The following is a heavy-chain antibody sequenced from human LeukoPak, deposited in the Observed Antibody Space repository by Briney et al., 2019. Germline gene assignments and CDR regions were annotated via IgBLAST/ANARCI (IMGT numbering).Heavy chain of an antibody. D-gene: IGHD1-1*01. CDR3: ARALTTLTYEGY. J-gene: IGHJ4*02. Sequence: GGSLRLSCAASGFTFSSYTMHWIRQAPGKGLEWVSSISGSNSYIFYADSVKGRFTVSRGNAKDSLYLQMNSLRAEDTAVYYCARALTTLTYEGYWGQGTLVTVSS. V-gene: IGHV3-21*01. CDR1: GFTFSSYT. CDR2: ISGSNSYI.